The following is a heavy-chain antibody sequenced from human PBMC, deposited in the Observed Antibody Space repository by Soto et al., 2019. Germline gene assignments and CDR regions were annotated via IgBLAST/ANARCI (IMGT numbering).Heavy chain of an antibody. CDR1: GFTFSSYT. J-gene: IGHJ4*02. CDR2: ISSSSSTI. D-gene: IGHD6-19*01. Sequence: EVQLVESGGGLVQPGGSLRLSCAASGFTFSSYTMNWVRQAPGKGLEWVSYISSSSSTIYYADSVKGRFTISRDNAKNSLYLHMNSLRDEDTAVYYCASEGGLAVAGTTGDYWGQGTGVTVSS. V-gene: IGHV3-48*02. CDR3: ASEGGLAVAGTTGDY.